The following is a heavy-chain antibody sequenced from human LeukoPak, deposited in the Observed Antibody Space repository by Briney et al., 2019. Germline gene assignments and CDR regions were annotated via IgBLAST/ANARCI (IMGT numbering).Heavy chain of an antibody. CDR1: GGSISSGGYS. D-gene: IGHD6-13*01. V-gene: IGHV4-30-2*01. Sequence: SQTLSLTCAVSGGSISSGGYSWSWIRQPPGKGLEWIGYIYHSGSTYYNPSLKSRVTISVDRSKNQFSLKLSSVTAADTAVYYCARVIRAAEVWFVPWGQGTLVTVSS. J-gene: IGHJ5*02. CDR3: ARVIRAAEVWFVP. CDR2: IYHSGST.